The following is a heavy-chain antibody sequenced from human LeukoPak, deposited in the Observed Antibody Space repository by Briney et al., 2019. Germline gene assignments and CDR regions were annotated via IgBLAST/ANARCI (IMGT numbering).Heavy chain of an antibody. D-gene: IGHD4-23*01. CDR2: ISSSGSTI. J-gene: IGHJ4*02. V-gene: IGHV3-48*03. CDR3: ARDYGGSSPFDY. Sequence: GGSLRLSCAASGFTFSSYEMHWVRQAPGKGLEWVSYISSSGSTIYYADSVKSRFTISRDNAKNSLYLQMNSLRAEDTAVYYCARDYGGSSPFDYWGQGTLVTVSS. CDR1: GFTFSSYE.